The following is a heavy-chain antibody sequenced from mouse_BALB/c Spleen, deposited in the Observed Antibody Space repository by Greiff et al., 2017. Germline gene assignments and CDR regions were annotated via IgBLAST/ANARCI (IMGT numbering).Heavy chain of an antibody. J-gene: IGHJ2*01. Sequence: QVQLQQSGAELVKPGASVKLSCKASGYTFTSYYMYWVKQRPGQGLEWIGEINPSNGGTNFNEKFKSKATLTVDKSSSTVYMELSRLTSEDSAVYFCARHENYGSFDYWGQGTTLTVSS. V-gene: IGHV1-53*01. CDR2: INPSNGGT. CDR3: ARHENYGSFDY. D-gene: IGHD1-1*01. CDR1: GYTFTSYY.